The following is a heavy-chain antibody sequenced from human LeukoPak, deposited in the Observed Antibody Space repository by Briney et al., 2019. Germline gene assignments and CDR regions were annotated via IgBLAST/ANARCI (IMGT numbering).Heavy chain of an antibody. CDR3: QAASRFPFFDY. V-gene: IGHV4-34*01. Sequence: SETLSLTCAVYGGAFSGYYWSWIRQPPGKGLEWIGEINHSGSTNYNPSLKSRVTISVDTSKNQFSLKLRSVTAADTAVYYCQAASRFPFFDYWGQGTLVTVSS. J-gene: IGHJ4*02. CDR1: GGAFSGYY. CDR2: INHSGST. D-gene: IGHD6-6*01.